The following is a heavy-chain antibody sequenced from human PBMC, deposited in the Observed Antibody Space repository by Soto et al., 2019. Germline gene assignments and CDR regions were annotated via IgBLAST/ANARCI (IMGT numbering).Heavy chain of an antibody. CDR2: ISGSGGST. CDR1: GFTFSSYA. Sequence: EVQLLESGGGLVQPGGSLRLSCAASGFTFSSYAMSWVRQAPGKGLEWVSAISGSGGSTYYADSVKGRFTISRDNSKNTLYLQMNSLRAEDTAVYYCAKAKVVVVAAMILFDCWGQGPLVTVSS. CDR3: AKAKVVVVAAMILFDC. D-gene: IGHD2-15*01. J-gene: IGHJ4*02. V-gene: IGHV3-23*01.